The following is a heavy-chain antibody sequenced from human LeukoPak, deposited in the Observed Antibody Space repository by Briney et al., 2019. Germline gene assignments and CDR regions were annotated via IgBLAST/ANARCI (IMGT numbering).Heavy chain of an antibody. V-gene: IGHV4-61*01. D-gene: IGHD6-13*01. CDR1: GGSVSSGSYY. Sequence: PSETLSLTCTVSGGSVSSGSYYWSWIRQPPGKGLEWIGYIYYSGSTNYNPPLKSRVTISVDTSKNQFSLKLSSVTAADTAVYYCARGTPSSWYEDIYYYYGMDVWGQGTTVTVSS. CDR3: ARGTPSSWYEDIYYYYGMDV. CDR2: IYYSGST. J-gene: IGHJ6*02.